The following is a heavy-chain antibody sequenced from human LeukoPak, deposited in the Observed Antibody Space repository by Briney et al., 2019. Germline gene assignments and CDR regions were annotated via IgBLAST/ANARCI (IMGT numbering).Heavy chain of an antibody. V-gene: IGHV3-74*01. CDR1: GFTFSDYW. Sequence: GGSLRLSCAASGFTFSDYWMHWVRQAPGKGLVWVSHVNSDETTTNYADSVKGRFTISRDNAKNTLFLQMNSLRAEDTVVYYCVRYCSHISCQPYGMDVWGKGTTVTVSS. D-gene: IGHD2-15*01. CDR3: VRYCSHISCQPYGMDV. CDR2: VNSDETTT. J-gene: IGHJ6*04.